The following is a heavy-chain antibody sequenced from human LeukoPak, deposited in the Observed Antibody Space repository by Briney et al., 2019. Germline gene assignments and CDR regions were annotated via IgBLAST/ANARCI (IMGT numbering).Heavy chain of an antibody. D-gene: IGHD2-8*01. Sequence: PSETLSLTCTVSGGSISSSSHYWAWVRQPPGKGLGWIASVYYTGGTYYNPSLKSRVTISVDTSKNQFSLKLSSVTAADTAVYYCARGYTRTNGVCEYDYWGQGTLVTVSS. J-gene: IGHJ4*02. V-gene: IGHV4-39*01. CDR2: VYYTGGT. CDR1: GGSISSSSHY. CDR3: ARGYTRTNGVCEYDY.